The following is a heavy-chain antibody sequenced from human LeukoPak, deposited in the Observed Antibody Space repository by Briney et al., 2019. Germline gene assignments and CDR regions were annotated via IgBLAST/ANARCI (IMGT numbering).Heavy chain of an antibody. CDR2: ISYDGSNK. CDR3: AKSATTIFGVVLLRYMDV. D-gene: IGHD3-3*01. Sequence: GGSLRLSCAASGFTFSSYAMHWVRQAPGKGLEWVAVISYDGSNKYYADSVKGRFTISRDNSKNTLYLQMNSLRAEDTAVYYCAKSATTIFGVVLLRYMDVWGKGTTVTVSS. J-gene: IGHJ6*03. CDR1: GFTFSSYA. V-gene: IGHV3-30-3*02.